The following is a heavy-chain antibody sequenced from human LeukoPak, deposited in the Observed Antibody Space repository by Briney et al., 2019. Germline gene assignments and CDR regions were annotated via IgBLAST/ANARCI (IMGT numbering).Heavy chain of an antibody. CDR1: GASIGAYY. CDR3: ASSSLRGSDAFDI. V-gene: IGHV4-59*12. D-gene: IGHD3-16*01. Sequence: SETLSLTCTVSGASIGAYYWNWIRQPPGKGLEWIGQISYDGNTKYNPSLKSRVTISLDTSESHFSLKLNSVTPEDTAVYYCASSSLRGSDAFDIWGQGTMVTVSS. J-gene: IGHJ3*02. CDR2: ISYDGNT.